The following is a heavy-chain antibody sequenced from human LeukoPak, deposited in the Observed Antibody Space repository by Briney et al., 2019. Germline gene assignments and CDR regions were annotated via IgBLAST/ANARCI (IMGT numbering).Heavy chain of an antibody. J-gene: IGHJ5*02. CDR3: ARGRNWFVRFDP. V-gene: IGHV4-34*01. CDR1: GGSFSGYY. CDR2: INHSGST. D-gene: IGHD1-14*01. Sequence: SETLSLTCAVYGGSFSGYYWSWIRQPPGKGLEWIGEINHSGSTNYNPSLKSRVTISVDTSKNQFSLKLSSVTAADTAVYYCARGRNWFVRFDPWGQGTLVTVSS.